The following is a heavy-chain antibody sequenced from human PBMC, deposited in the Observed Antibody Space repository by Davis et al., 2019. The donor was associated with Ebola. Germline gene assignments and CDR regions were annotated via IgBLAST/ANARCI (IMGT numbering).Heavy chain of an antibody. D-gene: IGHD3-10*01. J-gene: IGHJ6*02. CDR3: ARDRYYTIDV. V-gene: IGHV3-74*01. CDR2: IHSDATST. CDR1: GFSFSSTW. Sequence: HTGGSLRLSCAASGFSFSSTWMHWVRQAPGKGLVWVSRIHSDATSTIYTYSVKGRFTISRDNAKNTLYLQMNSLRAEDTAVYYCARDRYYTIDVWGQGTTVTVSS.